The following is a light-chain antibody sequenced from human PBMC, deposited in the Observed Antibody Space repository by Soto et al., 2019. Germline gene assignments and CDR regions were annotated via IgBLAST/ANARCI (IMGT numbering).Light chain of an antibody. V-gene: IGKV3-20*01. J-gene: IGKJ1*01. CDR1: QSVSNNY. CDR3: QQYGSSGT. Sequence: EIELTQSPGTLSLSPGERATLSCRASQSVSNNYLAWYHQKPGQAPRLLIYGASNRATGIPARFSGSGSWTDFTLTTSRLEPEDFAVYYCQQYGSSGTFGQGTKVDTK. CDR2: GAS.